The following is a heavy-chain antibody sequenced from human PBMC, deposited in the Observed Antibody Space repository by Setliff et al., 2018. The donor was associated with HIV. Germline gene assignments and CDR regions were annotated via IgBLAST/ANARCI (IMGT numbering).Heavy chain of an antibody. CDR3: ARPALGIGGGSRFDN. CDR1: GGSSSSHY. CDR2: IHYGGFF. J-gene: IGHJ4*02. Sequence: SETLSLTCTVSGGSSSSHYWGWIRQPPGKGLEWIGNIHYGGFFWYSPSLKSRVTISVDTSKNQFSLKLSSVTAADTAVYYCARPALGIGGGSRFDNWGQGTRVTVSS. D-gene: IGHD3-10*01. V-gene: IGHV4-39*01.